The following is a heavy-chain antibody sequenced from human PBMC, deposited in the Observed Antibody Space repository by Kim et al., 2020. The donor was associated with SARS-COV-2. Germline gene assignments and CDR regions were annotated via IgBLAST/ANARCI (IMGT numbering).Heavy chain of an antibody. D-gene: IGHD3-22*01. V-gene: IGHV4-31*03. CDR2: IYYSGST. CDR3: ARDPNPHEGLYYYDSSGYGS. J-gene: IGHJ5*02. Sequence: SETLSLTCTVSGGSISSGGYYWSWIRQHPGKGLEWIGYIYYSGSTYYNPSLKSRVTISVDTSKNQFSLKLSSVTAADTAVYYCARDPNPHEGLYYYDSSGYGSWGQGTLVTVSS. CDR1: GGSISSGGYY.